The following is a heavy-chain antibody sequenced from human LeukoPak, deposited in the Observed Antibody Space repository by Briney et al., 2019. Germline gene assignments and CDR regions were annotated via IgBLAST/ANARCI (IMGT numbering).Heavy chain of an antibody. CDR3: AREETEAFDI. V-gene: IGHV3-21*01. CDR1: GFTFSTYS. Sequence: PGGSLRLSCAASGFTFSTYSMNWVRQAPGKGPEWVSSIGGSSRSIYYADSVKVRFTISRDNAKNSLYLQMNSLRAEDTAVYYCAREETEAFDIWGQGTMVTVSS. D-gene: IGHD5-24*01. CDR2: IGGSSRSI. J-gene: IGHJ3*02.